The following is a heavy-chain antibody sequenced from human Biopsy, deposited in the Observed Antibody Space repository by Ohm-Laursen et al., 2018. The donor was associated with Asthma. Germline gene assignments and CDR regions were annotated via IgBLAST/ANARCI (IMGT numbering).Heavy chain of an antibody. J-gene: IGHJ4*02. CDR3: ARKAGSCMSRPCYSWVF. D-gene: IGHD2-15*01. V-gene: IGHV1-69*01. CDR1: GGTFNTYV. Sequence: SSVKVSCKSLGGTFNTYVIGWVRQAPGQGLEWMGGINSVFGTTTYPQKFQDRVTITADDSTSTVYMELSSLRSEDTAVYYCARKAGSCMSRPCYSWVFWGQRTLVTVS. CDR2: INSVFGTT.